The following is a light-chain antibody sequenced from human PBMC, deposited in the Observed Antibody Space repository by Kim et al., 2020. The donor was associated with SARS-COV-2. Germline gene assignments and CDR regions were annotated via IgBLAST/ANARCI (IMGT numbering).Light chain of an antibody. V-gene: IGLV3-21*01. Sequence: APGETARISGGGDDIGSKSVHWYQQKPGQAPVLVISYDSDRPSGIPERISGSHAGSTATLTISRVEAGDEADYHCQVWDTSSDHLVFGGGTQLTVL. J-gene: IGLJ2*01. CDR3: QVWDTSSDHLV. CDR1: DIGSKS. CDR2: YDS.